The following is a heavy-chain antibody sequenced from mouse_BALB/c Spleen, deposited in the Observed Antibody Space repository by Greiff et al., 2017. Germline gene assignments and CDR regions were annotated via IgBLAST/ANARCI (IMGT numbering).Heavy chain of an antibody. J-gene: IGHJ3*01. CDR1: GFNIKDYY. CDR3: ANDYDEKVGAY. V-gene: IGHV14-1*02. Sequence: VQLKQSGAELVRPGALVKLSCKASGFNIKDYYMHWVKQRPEQGLEWIGWIDPENGNTIYDPKFQGKASITADTSSNTAYLQLSSLTSEDTAVYYCANDYDEKVGAYWGQGTLVTVSA. D-gene: IGHD2-4*01. CDR2: IDPENGNT.